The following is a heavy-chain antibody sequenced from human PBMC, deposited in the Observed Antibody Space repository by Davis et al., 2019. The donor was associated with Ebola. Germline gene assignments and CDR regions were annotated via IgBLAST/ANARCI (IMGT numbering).Heavy chain of an antibody. CDR1: GASSSSRRYY. V-gene: IGHV4-39*01. CDR3: ARQSNSGWPKTLKWFDP. D-gene: IGHD5-12*01. CDR2: IHYLGNT. J-gene: IGHJ5*02. Sequence: SETLSLTCTVSGASSSSRRYYWCWIRQPPGKGLEWIGIIHYLGNTYYKPSLKSRVTVSADTSTNQFFLKLSSVTAADTAVDYCARQSNSGWPKTLKWFDPWGQGTLVTVSS.